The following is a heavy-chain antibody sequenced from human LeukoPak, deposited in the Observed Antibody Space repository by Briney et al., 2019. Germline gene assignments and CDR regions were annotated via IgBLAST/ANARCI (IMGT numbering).Heavy chain of an antibody. D-gene: IGHD1-1*01. V-gene: IGHV1-24*01. CDR3: ATVSGWTGDAFDI. CDR1: GYTLTELS. Sequence: ASGKVSCKVSGYTLTELSMHWVRQGPGKGLELMGGFDPEDGETIYAQKFQGRVTMTEDTSTDTAYMELSSLRSEDTAVYYCATVSGWTGDAFDIWGQGTMVTVSS. J-gene: IGHJ3*02. CDR2: FDPEDGET.